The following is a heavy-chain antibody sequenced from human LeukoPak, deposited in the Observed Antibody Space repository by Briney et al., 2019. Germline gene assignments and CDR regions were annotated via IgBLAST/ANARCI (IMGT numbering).Heavy chain of an antibody. CDR2: INHSGST. D-gene: IGHD2-2*01. J-gene: IGHJ5*02. V-gene: IGHV4-34*01. CDR1: GGSFSGYY. CDR3: ARGRYCSSTSCYKIGEGRFDP. Sequence: KPSETLSLTCAVYGGSFSGYYWSWIRQPPGKGLEWIGEINHSGSTSYNPSLKSRVTISVDTSKNQFSLKLSSVTAADTAVYYCARGRYCSSTSCYKIGEGRFDPWGQGTLVTVSS.